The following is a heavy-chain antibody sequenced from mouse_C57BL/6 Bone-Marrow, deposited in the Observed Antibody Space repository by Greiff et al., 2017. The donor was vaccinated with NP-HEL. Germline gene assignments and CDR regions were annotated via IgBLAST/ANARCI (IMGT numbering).Heavy chain of an antibody. CDR3: ARRLRGFYYAMDY. CDR2: ISDGGSYT. CDR1: GFTFSSYA. D-gene: IGHD2-4*01. V-gene: IGHV5-4*01. J-gene: IGHJ4*01. Sequence: EVHLVESGGGLVKPGGSLKLSCAASGFTFSSYAMSWVRQTPEKRLEWVATISDGGSYTYYPDNVKGRFTISRDNAKNNLYLQMSHLTSEDTAMYYCARRLRGFYYAMDYWGQGTSVTVSS.